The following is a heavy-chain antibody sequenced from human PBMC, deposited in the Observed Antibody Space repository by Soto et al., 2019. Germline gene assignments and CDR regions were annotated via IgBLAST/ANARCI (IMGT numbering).Heavy chain of an antibody. Sequence: SETLSLTCAVSGGSISSSGYSWSWIRQPPGKGLEWIGYIYHSGSTCYNPSLKSRVTISVDRSKNQFSLKLSSVTAADTAVYYCARGLQYRYWYFDLWGRGTLVTVSS. V-gene: IGHV4-30-2*01. CDR1: GGSISSSGYS. CDR3: ARGLQYRYWYFDL. CDR2: IYHSGST. J-gene: IGHJ2*01. D-gene: IGHD4-4*01.